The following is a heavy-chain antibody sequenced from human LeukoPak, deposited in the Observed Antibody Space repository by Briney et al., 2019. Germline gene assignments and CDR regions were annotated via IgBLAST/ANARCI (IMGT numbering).Heavy chain of an antibody. CDR3: ARDPGLSGDCFPN. V-gene: IGHV3-30*04. D-gene: IGHD2-21*02. Sequence: GGSLRLSCAASGFTFSSCAMHWVRQAPGKGLEWVAVISYDGSNKNYADSVKGRFTISRDNSKNTLYLQMNSLRSEDTAVYYCARDPGLSGDCFPNWGQGTLVTVSS. CDR2: ISYDGSNK. CDR1: GFTFSSCA. J-gene: IGHJ4*02.